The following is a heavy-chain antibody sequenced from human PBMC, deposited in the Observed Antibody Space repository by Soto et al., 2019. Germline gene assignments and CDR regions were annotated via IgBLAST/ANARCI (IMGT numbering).Heavy chain of an antibody. CDR2: ISAYNGNT. D-gene: IGHD1-26*01. CDR1: GYTFTSYG. Sequence: QVQLVQSGAEVKKPGASVKVSCKASGYTFTSYGISWVRQAPGQGLEWMGWISAYNGNTNYAQKLQGRVTMTTDPSTSTAYMELRSRRSDDTAVDYCARQPRGGYPIQYYYYYYGMDVWGQGTTVTVSS. CDR3: ARQPRGGYPIQYYYYYYGMDV. V-gene: IGHV1-18*01. J-gene: IGHJ6*02.